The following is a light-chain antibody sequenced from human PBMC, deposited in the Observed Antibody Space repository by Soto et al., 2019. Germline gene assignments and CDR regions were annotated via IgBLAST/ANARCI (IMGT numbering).Light chain of an antibody. CDR2: EVT. CDR1: SSDVGTYDL. V-gene: IGLV2-23*02. Sequence: QSALTQPASVSGSPGQSITISCTGTSSDVGTYDLVSWYQQHPGKAPKLMIYEVTKRPSGVSNRFSGPKSGTTASLTISGLQVEDEADYYCCSYAGTSTVLFGGGTQLTVL. CDR3: CSYAGTSTVL. J-gene: IGLJ2*01.